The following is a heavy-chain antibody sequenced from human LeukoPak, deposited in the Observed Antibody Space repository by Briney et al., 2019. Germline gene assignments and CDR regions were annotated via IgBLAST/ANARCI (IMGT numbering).Heavy chain of an antibody. CDR1: GYTFTGYY. CDR3: ARDPLGDTAMENAFDI. J-gene: IGHJ3*02. D-gene: IGHD5-18*01. Sequence: GASGRLSCKASGYTFTGYYIHRVRQAPGQGLEWMGWINPNSGGTNYAQKFQGRVTMTRDTSISTAYMELSRLRSDDTAVYYCARDPLGDTAMENAFDIWGQGTMVTVSS. CDR2: INPNSGGT. V-gene: IGHV1-2*02.